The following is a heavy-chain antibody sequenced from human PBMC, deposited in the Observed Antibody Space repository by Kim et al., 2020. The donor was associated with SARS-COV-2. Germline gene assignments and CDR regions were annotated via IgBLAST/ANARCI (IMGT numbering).Heavy chain of an antibody. CDR3: ASFLQYGDWFDP. CDR2: IIPIFGTA. CDR1: GGTFSSYA. Sequence: SVKVSCKASGGTFSSYAISWVRQAPGQGLEWMGGIIPIFGTANYAQKFQGRVTITADESTSTAYMELSSLRSEDTAVYYCASFLQYGDWFDPWGQGTLVTVSS. V-gene: IGHV1-69*13. J-gene: IGHJ5*02. D-gene: IGHD4-4*01.